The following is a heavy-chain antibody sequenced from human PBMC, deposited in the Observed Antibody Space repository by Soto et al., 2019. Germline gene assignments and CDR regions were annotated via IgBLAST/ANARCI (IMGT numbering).Heavy chain of an antibody. V-gene: IGHV3-30*18. D-gene: IGHD6-13*01. CDR3: AKGGVAAAAYGMDV. CDR1: GFTFSSYG. J-gene: IGHJ6*02. Sequence: GSLLASCSASGFTFSSYGMHWVRQAPGKGLEWVAVISYDGSNKYYADSVKGRFTISRDNSKNTLYLQMNSLRAEDTAVYYCAKGGVAAAAYGMDVWGQGTKVTVYS. CDR2: ISYDGSNK.